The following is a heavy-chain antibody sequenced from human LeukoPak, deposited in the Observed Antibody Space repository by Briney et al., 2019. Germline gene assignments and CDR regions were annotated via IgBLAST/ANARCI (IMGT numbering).Heavy chain of an antibody. Sequence: GGSLRLSCAASGFTFSSYSMNWVRQAPGKGVEWVSSISSSSSYIYYADSVKGRFTISRDNSKNTLYLQMNSLRAEDTAVYYCARDGPGYYDFWSGYFDYWGQGTLVTVSS. J-gene: IGHJ4*02. CDR2: ISSSSSYI. V-gene: IGHV3-21*01. CDR1: GFTFSSYS. CDR3: ARDGPGYYDFWSGYFDY. D-gene: IGHD3-3*01.